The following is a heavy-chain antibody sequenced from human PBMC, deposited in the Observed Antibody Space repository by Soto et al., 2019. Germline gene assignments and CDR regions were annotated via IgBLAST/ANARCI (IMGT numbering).Heavy chain of an antibody. D-gene: IGHD6-13*01. V-gene: IGHV3-48*03. CDR3: ARGGIH. CDR2: VSGSGTT. CDR1: GYTFNSHE. J-gene: IGHJ4*02. Sequence: GSLRLSCVASGYTFNSHEMNWIRQTPGKRSEWISSVSGSGTTKYADSVKGRFTISRDNAHKSIYLQMNSLRVEDTGVYYCARGGIHWGQGALVTSPQ.